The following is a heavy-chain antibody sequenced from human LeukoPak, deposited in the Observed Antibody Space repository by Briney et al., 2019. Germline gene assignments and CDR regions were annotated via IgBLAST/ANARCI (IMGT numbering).Heavy chain of an antibody. CDR2: IWYDGSNK. CDR1: GLTFSSYG. Sequence: HPGGSLRLSCAASGLTFSSYGMHWVRQAPGKGLEWVAVIWYDGSNKYYADSVKGRFTISRDNSKNTLYLQMNSLRAEDTAVYYCARDSFYYDILTGYYKLTYYFDYWGQGTLVTVSS. J-gene: IGHJ4*02. CDR3: ARDSFYYDILTGYYKLTYYFDY. V-gene: IGHV3-33*01. D-gene: IGHD3-9*01.